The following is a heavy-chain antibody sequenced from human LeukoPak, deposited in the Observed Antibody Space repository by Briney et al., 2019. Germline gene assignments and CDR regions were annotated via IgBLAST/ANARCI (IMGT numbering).Heavy chain of an antibody. Sequence: SVKVSCKASGGTFSSYAISWVRQAPGQGLEWMGGIIPIFGTANYAQKFQGRVTITADESTSTAYMELSSLRSEDTAVYYCARASCSGGNCYFQYYFDHWGQGTLVTVSS. D-gene: IGHD2-15*01. V-gene: IGHV1-69*13. CDR1: GGTFSSYA. CDR3: ARASCSGGNCYFQYYFDH. CDR2: IIPIFGTA. J-gene: IGHJ4*02.